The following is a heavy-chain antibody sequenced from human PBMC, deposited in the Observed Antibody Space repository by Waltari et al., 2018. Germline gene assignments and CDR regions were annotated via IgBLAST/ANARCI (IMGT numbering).Heavy chain of an antibody. Sequence: EVQLLESGGGLIQPGGSLRLSCAASGFTFSTYAMRSVPQAPGKGLEWVATITGSGGSTYYADSVKGRFTITRDNSKNTLYLQMNTLRAEDTAVYYCAKHIASRPDYYDYMDVWGKGTTVTVSS. J-gene: IGHJ6*03. D-gene: IGHD6-6*01. CDR1: GFTFSTYA. V-gene: IGHV3-23*01. CDR3: AKHIASRPDYYDYMDV. CDR2: ITGSGGST.